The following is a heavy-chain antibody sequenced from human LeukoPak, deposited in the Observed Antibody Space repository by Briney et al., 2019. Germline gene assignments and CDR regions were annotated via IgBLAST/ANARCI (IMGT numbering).Heavy chain of an antibody. Sequence: SETLSLTCAVYGGSFSGYYWSWIRQPPGKGLEWIAEINHSGSTNYNPSLKSRVTISVDTSKNQFSLKLSSVTAADTAVYYCARGWVVPIDYWGQGTLVTVSS. CDR1: GGSFSGYY. V-gene: IGHV4-34*01. D-gene: IGHD2-2*01. CDR3: ARGWVVPIDY. J-gene: IGHJ4*02. CDR2: INHSGST.